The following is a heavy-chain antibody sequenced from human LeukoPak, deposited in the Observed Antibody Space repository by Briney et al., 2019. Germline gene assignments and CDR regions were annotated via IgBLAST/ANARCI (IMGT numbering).Heavy chain of an antibody. J-gene: IGHJ5*02. CDR1: GFSLSTSGVS. Sequence: SGPTLVNPTQTLTLTCTFSGFSLSTSGVSVGWIRQPPGKALEWLALIYGDDNKRYSPSLKTRLTITKDTSENQVVLTMTNMDPVGTATYYCAHRSSWLCFDPWGQGTLVTVSS. V-gene: IGHV2-5*02. CDR3: AHRSSWLCFDP. CDR2: IYGDDNK. D-gene: IGHD6-13*01.